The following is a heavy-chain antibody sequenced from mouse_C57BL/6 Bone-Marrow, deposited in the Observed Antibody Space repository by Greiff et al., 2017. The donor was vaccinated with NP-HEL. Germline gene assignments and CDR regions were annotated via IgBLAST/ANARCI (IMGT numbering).Heavy chain of an antibody. CDR2: IIPNNGGT. J-gene: IGHJ2*01. CDR1: GYTFTDYY. V-gene: IGHV1-26*01. D-gene: IGHD2-4*01. CDR3: ARGDDSRPIPY. Sequence: EVQLQQSGPELVKPGASVKISCKASGYTFTDYYMNWVKQSHGKSLEWIGDIIPNNGGTSYNQKFKGKATLTVDKSSSTAYMELRSLTSEDSAVYYCARGDDSRPIPYWGQGTTLTVSS.